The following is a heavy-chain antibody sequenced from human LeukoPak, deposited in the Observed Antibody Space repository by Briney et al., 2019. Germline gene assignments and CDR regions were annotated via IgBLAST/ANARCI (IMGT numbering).Heavy chain of an antibody. CDR1: GYTFTNYY. Sequence: ASVKVSCKASGYTFTNYYIHWVRQAPGQGLEWMGMINPDGGSTVSAQKFQDRVTVTRDTSTSTVYIELTSLRSEDTAVYYCARGADQYYYDNKTPYYLDVWGKGTTVTVSS. J-gene: IGHJ6*03. CDR3: ARGADQYYYDNKTPYYLDV. D-gene: IGHD3-22*01. V-gene: IGHV1-46*01. CDR2: INPDGGST.